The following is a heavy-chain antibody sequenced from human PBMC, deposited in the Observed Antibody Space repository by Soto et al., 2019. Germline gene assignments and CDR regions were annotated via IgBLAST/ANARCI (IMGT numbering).Heavy chain of an antibody. V-gene: IGHV3-30-3*01. J-gene: IGHJ4*02. D-gene: IGHD3-9*01. CDR1: GFTFSSYA. Sequence: SLRLSCAASGFTFSSYAMHWVRQAPGKGLEWVAVISYDGSNKYYADSVKGRFTISRDNSKNTLYLQMNSLRAEDTAVYYCARGGWRYDILTGYRYWGQGTLVTVSS. CDR3: ARGGWRYDILTGYRY. CDR2: ISYDGSNK.